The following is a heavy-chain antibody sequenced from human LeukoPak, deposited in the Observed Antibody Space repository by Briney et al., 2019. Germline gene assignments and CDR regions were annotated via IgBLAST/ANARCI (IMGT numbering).Heavy chain of an antibody. CDR1: GFTFSSYW. CDR2: IKQDGSEK. CDR3: ARVWGCGEPAAPNFDY. J-gene: IGHJ4*02. D-gene: IGHD3-10*01. Sequence: GGSLRLSCAASGFTFSSYWMSWVRQAPGKGLEWVANIKQDGSEKYYVDSVKGRFTISRDNAKNSLYLQMNSLRAEDTAVYYLARVWGCGEPAAPNFDYWGQGTLVTVSS. V-gene: IGHV3-7*01.